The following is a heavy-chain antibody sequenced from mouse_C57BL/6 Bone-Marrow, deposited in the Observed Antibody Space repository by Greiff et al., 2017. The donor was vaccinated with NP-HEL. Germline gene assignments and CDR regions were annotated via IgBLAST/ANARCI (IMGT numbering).Heavy chain of an antibody. J-gene: IGHJ4*01. CDR3: ARDNGDYYDVNYAMDY. D-gene: IGHD1-1*01. CDR1: GYSITSDY. V-gene: IGHV3-8*01. CDR2: ISYSGST. Sequence: EVKLLESGPGLAKPSQTLSLTCSVTGYSITSDYWNWIRKFPGNKLEYMGYISYSGSTYYNPSLKSRISITRETSKNQYYMQFNSVTTEDTATYYCARDNGDYYDVNYAMDYWGQGTSVTVSS.